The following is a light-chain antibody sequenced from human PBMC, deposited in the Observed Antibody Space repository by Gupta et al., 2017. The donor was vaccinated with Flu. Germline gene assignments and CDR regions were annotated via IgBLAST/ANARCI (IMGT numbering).Light chain of an antibody. CDR2: DVS. V-gene: IGLV2-11*01. J-gene: IGLJ1*01. CDR1: SSDVGGYNY. Sequence: QSALTQPRSVSGSPGQSVTISCTGTSSDVGGYNYVSWYQQHPGKAPKLMIYDVSKRPSGVPDRFSGSKSGNTASLTISGLQAEDEADYYCCSYAGSYTYVLGTGTKVNV. CDR3: CSYAGSYTYV.